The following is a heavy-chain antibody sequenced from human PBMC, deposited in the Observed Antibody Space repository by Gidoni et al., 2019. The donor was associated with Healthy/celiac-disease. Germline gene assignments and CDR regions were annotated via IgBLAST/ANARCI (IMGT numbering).Heavy chain of an antibody. D-gene: IGHD2-21*01. CDR3: AMSQVVAPLRA. V-gene: IGHV3-74*01. CDR2: INRDGIST. CDR1: GTSFSSYW. Sequence: EVQLVESGGGVVQPGGSLRLSCAAAGTSFSSYWMNWVRQVTGKVLVRVSHINRDGISTSYADSVKGRFTISRDYAKNTLYLQMNSLRAEDTAVYYCAMSQVVAPLRAGGQGTLVTVSS. J-gene: IGHJ4*02.